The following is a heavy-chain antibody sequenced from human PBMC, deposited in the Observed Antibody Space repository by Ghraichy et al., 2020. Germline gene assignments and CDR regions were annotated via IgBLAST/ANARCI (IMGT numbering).Heavy chain of an antibody. J-gene: IGHJ4*02. CDR2: INKDGSEK. V-gene: IGHV3-7*01. Sequence: GESLNISCAVSGFTFSNFWMSWVRQAPGKGPEWVANINKDGSEKNYVDSVKGRFTISRDNAKNSLYLQMNSLRAEDTAVYYCSDFDDWGQGTLVTVSS. CDR3: SDFDD. CDR1: GFTFSNFW.